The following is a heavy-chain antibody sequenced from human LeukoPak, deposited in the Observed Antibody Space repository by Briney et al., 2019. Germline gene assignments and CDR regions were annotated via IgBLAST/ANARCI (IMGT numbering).Heavy chain of an antibody. Sequence: PSETLSLTCTVAGGSISSYYWSWIRQPPGKGLEWNGYIYYSGSTNNNPSLKSRFTISVGTSKNQFSLKLSSVTAADTAVYYCARGQVVVIARRYYYYMDVWGKGTTVTVSS. CDR1: GGSISSYY. V-gene: IGHV4-59*01. J-gene: IGHJ6*03. CDR2: IYYSGST. CDR3: ARGQVVVIARRYYYYMDV. D-gene: IGHD2-21*01.